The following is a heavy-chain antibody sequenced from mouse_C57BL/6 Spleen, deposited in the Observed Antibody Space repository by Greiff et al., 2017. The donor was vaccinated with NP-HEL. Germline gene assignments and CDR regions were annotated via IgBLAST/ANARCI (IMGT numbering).Heavy chain of an antibody. D-gene: IGHD1-1*01. Sequence: EVQLQQSGPELVKPGASVKIPCKASGYTFTDYNMDWVKQSHGKSLEWIGDINPNNGGTIYNQKFKGKATLTVDKSSSTAYMELRSLTSEDTAVYYCARRGYGSSYRYFDVWGTGTTVTVSS. V-gene: IGHV1-18*01. CDR3: ARRGYGSSYRYFDV. CDR1: GYTFTDYN. CDR2: INPNNGGT. J-gene: IGHJ1*03.